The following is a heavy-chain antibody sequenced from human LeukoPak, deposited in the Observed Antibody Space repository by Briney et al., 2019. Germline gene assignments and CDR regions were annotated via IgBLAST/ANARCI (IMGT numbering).Heavy chain of an antibody. V-gene: IGHV1-46*01. CDR1: GNSFSSYY. CDR2: INPSGVDT. D-gene: IGHD6-13*01. CDR3: ARMPREVRAAAVRLDY. J-gene: IGHJ4*02. Sequence: GASVKVSCKASGNSFSSYYMHWVRQAPGQGLEWMGIINPSGVDTNYAEKFQGRVTMTRDTSTYTVYIKLSSLGSEDTAVYYCARMPREVRAAAVRLDYWGQGTLVTVSS.